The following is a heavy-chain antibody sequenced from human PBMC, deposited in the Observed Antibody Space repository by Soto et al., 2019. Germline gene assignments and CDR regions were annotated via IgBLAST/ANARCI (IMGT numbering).Heavy chain of an antibody. CDR3: ARDRVDIYSSGWYYFDY. V-gene: IGHV1-2*04. Sequence: ASVKVSCKASGYTFTGYYMHWVRQAPGQGLEWMGWINPNSGGTNYAQKFQGWVTMTRDTSISTAYMELSRLRSDDTAVYYCARDRVDIYSSGWYYFDYWGQGTLVTVPQ. J-gene: IGHJ4*02. CDR2: INPNSGGT. D-gene: IGHD6-19*01. CDR1: GYTFTGYY.